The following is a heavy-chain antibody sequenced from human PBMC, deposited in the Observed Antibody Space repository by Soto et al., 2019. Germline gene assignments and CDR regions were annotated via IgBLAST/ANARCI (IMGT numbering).Heavy chain of an antibody. Sequence: XAILRLTSAVSGGCISSSKWWGWFRQPPGKGLEWIGEIYHSGSTNYNPSLKSRVTISVDKSKNQFSLKLSSVTAADTAVYYCASIRRHTTVTTNWDYSGQGTLVTVSS. CDR2: IYHSGST. V-gene: IGHV4-4*02. CDR1: GGCISSSKW. D-gene: IGHD4-17*01. J-gene: IGHJ4*02. CDR3: ASIRRHTTVTTNWDY.